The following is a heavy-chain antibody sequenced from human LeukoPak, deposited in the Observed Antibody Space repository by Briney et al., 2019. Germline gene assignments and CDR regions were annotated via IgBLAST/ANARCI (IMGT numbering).Heavy chain of an antibody. V-gene: IGHV3-33*08. J-gene: IGHJ4*02. Sequence: GASLRLSCAASGFTFSSYEMNWVRQAPGKGLEWVAAMWADGIQKYYSDAVTGRFTVSRDNSQNMLFLQMNSLRVEDTAVYYCARDPSRYSGDYWGPGTLVIVSS. CDR1: GFTFSSYE. D-gene: IGHD4-11*01. CDR2: MWADGIQK. CDR3: ARDPSRYSGDY.